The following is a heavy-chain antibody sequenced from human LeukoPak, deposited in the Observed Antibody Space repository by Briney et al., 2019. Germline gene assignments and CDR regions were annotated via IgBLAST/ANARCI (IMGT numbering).Heavy chain of an antibody. D-gene: IGHD4-23*01. CDR1: GFTFSSYD. CDR2: IGTAGDT. V-gene: IGHV3-13*01. Sequence: GGSLRLSCAASGFTFSSYDMHWVRQATGKGLEWVSAIGTAGDTYYPGSVKGRFTISRVNAKNSLYLQMNSLRAGDTAVYYCARVYRYGGNPAHYYYYGMDVWGQGTTVTVSS. J-gene: IGHJ6*02. CDR3: ARVYRYGGNPAHYYYYGMDV.